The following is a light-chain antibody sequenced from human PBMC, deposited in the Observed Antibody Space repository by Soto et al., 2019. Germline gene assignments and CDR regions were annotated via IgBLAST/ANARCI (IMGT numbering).Light chain of an antibody. V-gene: IGKV3-20*01. CDR1: QSVSSSY. Sequence: MVLTQSPGTLSFSPGERSTLSSSSSQSVSSSYLAWYQQKPGQAPRLLIYGASSRATGIPDRFSGSGSGTDFTLTISRLEPEDFAVYYCQQYGSSPWTFGQGTKVDIK. CDR3: QQYGSSPWT. CDR2: GAS. J-gene: IGKJ1*01.